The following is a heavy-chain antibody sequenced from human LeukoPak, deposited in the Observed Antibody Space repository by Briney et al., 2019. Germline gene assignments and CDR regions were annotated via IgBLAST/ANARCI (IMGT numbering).Heavy chain of an antibody. CDR3: ARVEIAVAAYYYYYYMDV. D-gene: IGHD6-19*01. CDR2: ISAYNGNT. Sequence: ASVKVSCKASGGTFSSYTISWVRQAPGQGLEWMGWISAYNGNTNYAQKLQGRVTMTTDTSTSTAYMELRSLRSDDTAVYYCARVEIAVAAYYYYYYMDVWGKGTTVTVSS. J-gene: IGHJ6*03. CDR1: GGTFSSYT. V-gene: IGHV1-18*01.